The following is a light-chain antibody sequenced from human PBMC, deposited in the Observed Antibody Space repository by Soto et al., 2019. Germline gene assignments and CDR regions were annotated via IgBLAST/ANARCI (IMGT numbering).Light chain of an antibody. J-gene: IGKJ1*01. CDR3: QHYSTFWT. CDR2: ETS. CDR1: RSLTRW. V-gene: IGKV1-5*03. Sequence: DIQMSQSPSTLSASVGDTVTISCRASRSLTRWLAWYQQKPGKAPELLIYETSILQSGVPSSFSAGGSGTAFTLTISGLQPDDIANYYCQHYSTFWTFGKGTRVELK.